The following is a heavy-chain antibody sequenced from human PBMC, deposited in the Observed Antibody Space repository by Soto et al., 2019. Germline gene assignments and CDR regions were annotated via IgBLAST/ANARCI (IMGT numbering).Heavy chain of an antibody. CDR2: INSDGSRT. CDR1: GFTFSSYW. CDR3: ARVGTGVTYYYYGMDV. V-gene: IGHV3-74*01. D-gene: IGHD1-7*01. J-gene: IGHJ6*02. Sequence: GGSLRLSCAASGFTFSSYWMHWVRQAPGKGLVWVSRINSDGSRTIYADSVKGRFTISRDNSKNTLYLQMNSLRAEDTAVYYCARVGTGVTYYYYGMDVWGQGTTVTVSS.